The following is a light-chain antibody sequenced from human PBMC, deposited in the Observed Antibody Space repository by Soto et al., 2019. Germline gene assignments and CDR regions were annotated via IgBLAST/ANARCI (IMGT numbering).Light chain of an antibody. V-gene: IGLV2-14*01. CDR1: SSDVGYYNY. J-gene: IGLJ1*01. CDR2: DVS. CDR3: SSHTSRSTLVV. Sequence: QSALTQPASVSGSPGQSITISCTGTSSDVGYYNYVSWYQQHPCKASKLMIYDVSNRPSGVSNRFSGSKSGNTASLTISGLQAEDEADYYCSSHTSRSTLVVFGAGTKLTVL.